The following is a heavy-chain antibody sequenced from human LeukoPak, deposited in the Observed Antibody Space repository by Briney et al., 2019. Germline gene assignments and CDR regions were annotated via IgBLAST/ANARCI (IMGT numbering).Heavy chain of an antibody. V-gene: IGHV4-59*05. J-gene: IGHJ5*02. D-gene: IGHD1-26*01. CDR3: ARSFSPLGPNRFDP. CDR1: GGSISSYY. CDR2: VYYSGST. Sequence: SETLSLTCTVSGGSISSYYWSWIRQPPGKGLEWIGSVYYSGSTYYNPSLRSRVTISVDTSKTQFSLKLNSVTAADTAVYYCARSFSPLGPNRFDPWGQGTLVAVSS.